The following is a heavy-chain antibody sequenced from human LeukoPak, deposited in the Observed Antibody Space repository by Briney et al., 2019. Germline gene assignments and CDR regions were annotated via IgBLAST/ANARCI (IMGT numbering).Heavy chain of an antibody. CDR2: SSTSSSYI. Sequence: GGSLRLSCAASGFTFSRHSMNWVRQAPGKGLEWVSSSSTSSSYIYYADSVRGRFTISRDNAKNSLYLQMNSLRAEDTAVYYCARVSAAGTGFLDLWGRGTLVLVSA. D-gene: IGHD6-13*01. CDR1: GFTFSRHS. CDR3: ARVSAAGTGFLDL. V-gene: IGHV3-21*01. J-gene: IGHJ2*01.